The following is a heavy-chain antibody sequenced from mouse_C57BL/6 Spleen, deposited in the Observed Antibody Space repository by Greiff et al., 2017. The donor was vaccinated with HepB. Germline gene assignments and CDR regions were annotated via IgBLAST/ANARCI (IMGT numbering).Heavy chain of an antibody. V-gene: IGHV3-6*01. CDR2: ISYDGSN. CDR1: GYSITSGYY. Sequence: EVQLQQSGPGLVKPSQSLSLTCSVTGYSITSGYYWNWIRQFPGNKLEWMGYISYDGSNNYNPSLKNRISITRDTSKNQFFLKLNSVTTEDTATYYCARAPIGYYLDYWGQGTTLTVSS. D-gene: IGHD2-14*01. J-gene: IGHJ2*01. CDR3: ARAPIGYYLDY.